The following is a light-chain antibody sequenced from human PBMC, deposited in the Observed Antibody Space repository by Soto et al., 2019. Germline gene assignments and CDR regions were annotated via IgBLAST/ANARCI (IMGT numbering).Light chain of an antibody. CDR2: GAS. CDR1: QTMSNY. V-gene: IGKV1-39*01. Sequence: IQMTQSHYSLSASVGDRVTITCRASQTMSNYLNWYQQKTGKAPKVLIYGASTLQRGVPSRFSGSTTGTDFTLTITGLQPEDSATYYCQQTLSVPRTFGLGTKVDIK. J-gene: IGKJ1*01. CDR3: QQTLSVPRT.